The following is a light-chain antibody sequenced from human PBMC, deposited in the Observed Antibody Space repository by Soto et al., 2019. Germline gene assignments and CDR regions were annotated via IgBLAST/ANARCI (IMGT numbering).Light chain of an antibody. CDR1: SSDVGGFNY. CDR2: DVY. Sequence: QSALTQPASVSGYPGQSLTISCTGTSSDVGGFNYVSWYQQHQGKAPKLLIFDVYSRPSGVPDRFSGSKSGNTASLTVSGLQAEDEADYYCMSYVGSNIFVFGTGTKVTVL. CDR3: MSYVGSNIFV. V-gene: IGLV2-8*01. J-gene: IGLJ1*01.